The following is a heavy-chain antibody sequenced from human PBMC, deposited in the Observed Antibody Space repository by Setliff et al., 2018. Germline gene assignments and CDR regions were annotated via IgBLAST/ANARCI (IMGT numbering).Heavy chain of an antibody. D-gene: IGHD3-10*01. V-gene: IGHV4-59*08. Sequence: NPSETLSLTCTVSGGSSSSHYWSWIRQPPGKGLEWIGQVYVDYSGSSTYNPSLNSRVTLSIDTSKSQFSLRLSSVTAADTALYYCARRFTVARGVDCFDLWGQGTQVTVSS. CDR3: ARRFTVARGVDCFDL. CDR1: GGSSSSHY. CDR2: VDYSGSS. J-gene: IGHJ4*02.